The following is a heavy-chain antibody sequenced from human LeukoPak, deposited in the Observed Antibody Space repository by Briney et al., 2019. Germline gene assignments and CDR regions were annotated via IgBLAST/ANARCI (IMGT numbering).Heavy chain of an antibody. Sequence: GGSLRLSCAASGFTVSTNYMSWVRQAPGKGLEWVSAISGSGGSTYYADSVKGRFTISRDNSKNTLYLQMNSLRAEDTAVYYCAKDGRYVVVPAAKGDAFDIWGQGTMVTVSS. J-gene: IGHJ3*02. CDR2: ISGSGGST. D-gene: IGHD2-2*01. CDR3: AKDGRYVVVPAAKGDAFDI. CDR1: GFTVSTNY. V-gene: IGHV3-23*01.